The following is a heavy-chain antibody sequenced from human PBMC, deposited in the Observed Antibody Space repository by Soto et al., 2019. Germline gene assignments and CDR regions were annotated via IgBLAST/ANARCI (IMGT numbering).Heavy chain of an antibody. J-gene: IGHJ6*02. CDR2: IWYDGSNK. CDR3: SRDRWNHDLYRMDR. D-gene: IGHD1-1*01. CDR1: GFTFSSYG. Sequence: QVQLVESRGGVVQPGRSLRLSCAASGFTFSSYGMHWVRQAPGKGLEWVAVIWYDGSNKYYADSVKGRLTISRDNSKNKVYLQMDRLRAGEKAWEYCSRDRWNHDLYRMDRWGQGTQVTVS. V-gene: IGHV3-33*01.